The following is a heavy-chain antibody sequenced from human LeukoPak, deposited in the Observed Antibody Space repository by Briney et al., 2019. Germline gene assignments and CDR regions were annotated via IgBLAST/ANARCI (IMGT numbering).Heavy chain of an antibody. J-gene: IGHJ6*02. Sequence: GGSLRLSRAASAFIFSSYCLTWVRQGPGKGLVWVSSISRKTGDIRYADSMKGRFIISRDNAKNSLYLQMNSLRAEDTAVYYCARDRIVGATTGYYYYGMDVWGQGTTVTVSS. CDR3: ARDRIVGATTGYYYYGMDV. CDR1: AFIFSSYC. V-gene: IGHV3-21*01. CDR2: ISRKTGDI. D-gene: IGHD1-26*01.